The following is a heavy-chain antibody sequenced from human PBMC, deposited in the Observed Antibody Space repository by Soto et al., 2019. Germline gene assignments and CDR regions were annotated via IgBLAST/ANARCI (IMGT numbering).Heavy chain of an antibody. V-gene: IGHV4-34*01. CDR1: GGSFSGYY. Sequence: QVQLQQWGAGLLKPSETLSLTCAVYGGSFSGYYWSWIRQPPGKGLEWIGEINHSGSTNYNPSLKSRVTISVDTSKNQFSLQLSSVTAADTAVYYCARQNSIPIFGVVDGMDVWGQGTTVTVSS. CDR3: ARQNSIPIFGVVDGMDV. D-gene: IGHD3-3*01. J-gene: IGHJ6*02. CDR2: INHSGST.